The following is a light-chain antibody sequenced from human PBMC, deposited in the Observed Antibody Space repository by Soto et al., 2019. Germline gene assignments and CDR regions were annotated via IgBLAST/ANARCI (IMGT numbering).Light chain of an antibody. CDR3: QQYDNLLFT. CDR2: DAC. CDR1: QDISNY. J-gene: IGKJ3*01. Sequence: DIQMTQSPSSLSASVGDRVTITCQASQDISNYLNWYQQKPGKAPKLLIYDACSLETGVPLRFSGSGSWTDFTFTISSLQPEDIAAHYCQQYDNLLFTFGPGTKVDIK. V-gene: IGKV1-33*01.